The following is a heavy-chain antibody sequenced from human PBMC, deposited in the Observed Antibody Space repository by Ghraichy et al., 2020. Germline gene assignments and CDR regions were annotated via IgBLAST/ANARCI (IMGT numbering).Heavy chain of an antibody. D-gene: IGHD3-22*01. CDR3: ARERLYFYDGSGHYYFDC. Sequence: GGSLRLSCAASGFTFSSYSMHWVRQAPGKGLEWVSSLSSKGHFLYYADSVNGRFTISRDNAKSSLYLQLNSLTAEDSAVYYCARERLYFYDGSGHYYFDCWGQGTLVTVSS. CDR1: GFTFSSYS. CDR2: LSSKGHFL. J-gene: IGHJ4*02. V-gene: IGHV3-21*01.